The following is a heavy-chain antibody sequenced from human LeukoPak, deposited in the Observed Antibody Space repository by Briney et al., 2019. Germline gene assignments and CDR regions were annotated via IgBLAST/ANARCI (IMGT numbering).Heavy chain of an antibody. J-gene: IGHJ4*02. CDR1: GFTFSNHA. V-gene: IGHV3-23*01. CDR3: AKDLGSGWYYFDC. CDR2: ISNNGGST. D-gene: IGHD6-19*01. Sequence: GGSLSLSCAASGFTFSNHAMHWLRQARGEGLEWCSSISNNGGSTYYYADSVKGRFTISRDNSQNTPFLQMTSLRAEDTAVYYCAKDLGSGWYYFDCWGQGTLVTVSS.